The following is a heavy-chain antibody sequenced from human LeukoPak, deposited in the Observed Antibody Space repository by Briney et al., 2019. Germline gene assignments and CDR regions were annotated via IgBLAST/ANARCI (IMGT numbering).Heavy chain of an antibody. CDR2: IRYDGSNK. CDR3: ARDTLEYSNSPDALDI. D-gene: IGHD4-23*01. J-gene: IGHJ3*02. CDR1: GFTLSSYG. Sequence: GGSLRLSCAASGFTLSSYGMHWVRQAPGKGLEWVTFIRYDGSNKYYADSVKGRFTISRDNSKNTLYLQMNSLRAEDTALYYCARDTLEYSNSPDALDIWGQGTMVTVSS. V-gene: IGHV3-30*02.